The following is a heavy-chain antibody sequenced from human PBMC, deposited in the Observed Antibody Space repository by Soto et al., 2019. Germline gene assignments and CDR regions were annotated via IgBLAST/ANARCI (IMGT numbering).Heavy chain of an antibody. CDR3: ASTPSSGYYAYWYFDL. CDR2: IYYSGST. V-gene: IGHV4-30-4*01. Sequence: QVQLQESGPGLVKPSQTLSLTCTVSGGSISSGDYYWSWIRQPPGKGLEWIGYIYYSGSTYYNPSLKSRVTISXXTXKXXFSLKLSSVTAADTAVYYCASTPSSGYYAYWYFDLWGRGTLVTVSS. D-gene: IGHD3-22*01. CDR1: GGSISSGDYY. J-gene: IGHJ2*01.